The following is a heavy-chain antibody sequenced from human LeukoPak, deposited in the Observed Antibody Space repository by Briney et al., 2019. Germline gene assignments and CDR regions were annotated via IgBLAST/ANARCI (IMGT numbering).Heavy chain of an antibody. CDR3: ARGRGIKAAAGNNWFDP. V-gene: IGHV1-8*01. Sequence: ASVKVSCKASGYTFTSYDINWVRQATGQGLEWMGWMNPNSGNTGYAQKFQGRVTMTRNTSISTAYMELSSLRSEDTAVYYCARGRGIKAAAGNNWFDPWGQGTLVTVSS. J-gene: IGHJ5*02. D-gene: IGHD6-13*01. CDR1: GYTFTSYD. CDR2: MNPNSGNT.